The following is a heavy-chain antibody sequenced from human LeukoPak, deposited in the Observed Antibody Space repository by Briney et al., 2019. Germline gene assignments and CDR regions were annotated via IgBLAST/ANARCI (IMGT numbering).Heavy chain of an antibody. D-gene: IGHD2-2*01. CDR3: ARVAAARTLYYYYYGMDV. CDR1: GGSISSYY. Sequence: PSETLSVTCSVSGGSISSYYWSWIRQPPGKGLEWIGHIYYTGSTNYNPSLKSRVTISVDTSKNQFSLKLSSVTAADTAVYYCARVAAARTLYYYYYGMDVWGQGTTVTVSS. CDR2: IYYTGST. V-gene: IGHV4-59*12. J-gene: IGHJ6*02.